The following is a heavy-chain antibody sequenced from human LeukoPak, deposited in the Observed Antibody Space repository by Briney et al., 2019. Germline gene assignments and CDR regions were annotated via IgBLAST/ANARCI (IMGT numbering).Heavy chain of an antibody. CDR2: INHSGST. CDR1: GGSFSGYY. D-gene: IGHD6-6*01. V-gene: IGHV4-34*01. CDR3: ARGAARLRYYFDY. Sequence: SETLSLTCAVYGGSFSGYYWSWIRQPPGKGLEWIGEINHSGSTNYNPSLKSRVTISVDTSKNQFSLKLSSVTAADTAVYYCARGAARLRYYFDYWGQGTLVTVPS. J-gene: IGHJ4*02.